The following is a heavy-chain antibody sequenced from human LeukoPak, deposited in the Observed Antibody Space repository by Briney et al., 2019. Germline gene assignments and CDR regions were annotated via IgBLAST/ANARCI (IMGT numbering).Heavy chain of an antibody. V-gene: IGHV3-23*01. D-gene: IGHD6-13*01. J-gene: IGHJ1*01. CDR2: ISGSGGST. CDR1: GFTFSSYA. CDR3: AKDLYSSSVGGYFQH. Sequence: GGSLRLSCAASGFTFSSYAMSWVRQAPGKGLEWVSAISGSGGSTYYADSVKGRFTISRDNSKNTLYLQMNSLRAEDTAVYYCAKDLYSSSVGGYFQHWGQGTLVTVSS.